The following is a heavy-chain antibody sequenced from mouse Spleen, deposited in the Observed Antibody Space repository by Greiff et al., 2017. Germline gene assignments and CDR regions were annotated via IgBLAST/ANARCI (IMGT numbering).Heavy chain of an antibody. CDR3: ARDDYGSSYDWYFDV. D-gene: IGHD1-1*01. J-gene: IGHJ1*01. CDR2: ISSGGGST. CDR1: GFTFSSYY. Sequence: EVMLVESGGGLVKLGGSLKLSCAASGFTFSSYYMSWVRQTPEKRLEWVATISSGGGSTYYPDSVKGRFTISRDNAKNTLYLQMSSLNSEDTAVYYCARDDYGSSYDWYFDVWGAGTTVTVSS. V-gene: IGHV5-9*01.